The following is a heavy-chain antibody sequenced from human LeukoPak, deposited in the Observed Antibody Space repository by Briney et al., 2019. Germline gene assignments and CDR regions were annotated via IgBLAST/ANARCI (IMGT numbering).Heavy chain of an antibody. J-gene: IGHJ6*03. CDR2: IYYSGST. Sequence: PSETLSLTCTVSGGSISSSSYYGGWIRQPPGKGLEWIGSIYYSGSTYYNPSLKSRVTISVDTSKNQFSLKLSSVTAADTAVYYCASVYGSGSYFLTNYYYYYMDVWGKGTTVTVSS. CDR3: ASVYGSGSYFLTNYYYYYMDV. CDR1: GGSISSSSYY. V-gene: IGHV4-39*01. D-gene: IGHD3-10*01.